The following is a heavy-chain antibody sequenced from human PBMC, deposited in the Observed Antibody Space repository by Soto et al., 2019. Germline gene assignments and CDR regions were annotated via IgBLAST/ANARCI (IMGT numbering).Heavy chain of an antibody. CDR3: ARDRDYYGSGTHFDY. CDR1: GFTFSSYG. D-gene: IGHD3-10*01. Sequence: QVQLVESGGGVVQPGRSLRLSCAASGFTFSSYGMHWVRQAPGKGLEWVAVIWYDGSNKYYADSVKGRFTISRDNSKNNLYLQMNSLRAEDTAVYYCARDRDYYGSGTHFDYWGQGTLVTVSS. CDR2: IWYDGSNK. J-gene: IGHJ4*02. V-gene: IGHV3-33*01.